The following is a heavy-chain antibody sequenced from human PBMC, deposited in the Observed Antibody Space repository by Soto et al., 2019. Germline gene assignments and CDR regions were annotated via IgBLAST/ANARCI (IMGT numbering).Heavy chain of an antibody. CDR1: GGTFSSSA. CDR2: LIPIFGTA. D-gene: IGHD3-16*02. Sequence: QVQLVQSGVAVKRPGYSVKVSCKASGGTFSSSAISWVRQAPGQGLEWMGGLIPIFGTANYAKKFLCRVTITADETTSTAYMELSSLISEDTAVYYCSSIRYRRPPGAFDIRGQVTMVTVSS. V-gene: IGHV1-69*01. CDR3: SSIRYRRPPGAFDI. J-gene: IGHJ3*02.